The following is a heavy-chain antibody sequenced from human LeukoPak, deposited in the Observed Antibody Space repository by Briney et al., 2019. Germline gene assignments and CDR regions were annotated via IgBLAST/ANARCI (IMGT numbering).Heavy chain of an antibody. CDR2: ISSSSSYI. CDR3: AKVFAYCSGGSCYVGYFDY. CDR1: GFTFSSYS. V-gene: IGHV3-21*04. Sequence: GGSLRLSCAASGFTFSSYSMNWVRQAPGKGLEWVSSISSSSSYIYYADSVKGRFTISRDNSKNTLYLQMNSLRAEDTAVYYCAKVFAYCSGGSCYVGYFDYWGQGTLVTVSS. D-gene: IGHD2-15*01. J-gene: IGHJ4*02.